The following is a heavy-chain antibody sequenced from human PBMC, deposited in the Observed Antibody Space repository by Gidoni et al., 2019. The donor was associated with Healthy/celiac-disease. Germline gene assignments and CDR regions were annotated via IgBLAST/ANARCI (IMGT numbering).Heavy chain of an antibody. CDR2: INHGGST. CDR1: GGSFRGYY. CDR3: ARGLWSIVVPGPGSFDI. D-gene: IGHD2-15*01. Sequence: QVQLQQWGAGLLKPSETRYLTCAIYGGSFRGYYWSWIRQPPGKGLEWIGEINHGGSTNYNPSLQSRVTISVDTSKTQFSLKLSSVTAADTAVYSCARGLWSIVVPGPGSFDIWGQGTMVTVSS. J-gene: IGHJ3*02. V-gene: IGHV4-34*01.